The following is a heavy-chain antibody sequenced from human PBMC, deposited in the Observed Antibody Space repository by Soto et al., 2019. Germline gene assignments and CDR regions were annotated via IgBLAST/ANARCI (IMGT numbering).Heavy chain of an antibody. D-gene: IGHD3-22*01. CDR1: GGTFSSYT. V-gene: IGHV1-69*04. Sequence: ASVKVSCKASGGTFSSYTISWVRQAPGQGLEWMGRIIPILGIANYAQKFQGRVTITADKSTSIAYMELSSLRSEDTAVYYCARDGVYYYDSSGYSNYWGQGTLVTVSS. CDR2: IIPILGIA. J-gene: IGHJ4*02. CDR3: ARDGVYYYDSSGYSNY.